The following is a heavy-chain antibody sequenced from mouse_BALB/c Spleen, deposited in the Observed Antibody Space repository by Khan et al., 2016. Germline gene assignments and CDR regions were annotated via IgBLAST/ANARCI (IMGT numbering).Heavy chain of an antibody. CDR1: GYSFTNYG. V-gene: IGHV9-3*02. CDR2: IDTNTGEP. CDR3: ARWGYDYAWFAY. D-gene: IGHD2-4*01. Sequence: QIQLVQSGPELKKPGETVKLSCKASGYSFTNYGMYWVKQASGKGLKWMGWIDTNTGEPTYAEEFKGRFAFSLETSAITAYLQFNNLKNDDTATXFGARWGYDYAWFAYWGQGTLVTVSA. J-gene: IGHJ3*01.